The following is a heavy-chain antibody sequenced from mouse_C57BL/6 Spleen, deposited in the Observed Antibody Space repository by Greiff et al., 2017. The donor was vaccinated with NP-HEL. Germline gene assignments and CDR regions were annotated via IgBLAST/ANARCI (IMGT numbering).Heavy chain of an antibody. Sequence: QVQLQQSGAELVRPGASVTLSCKASGYTFTDYEMHWVKQTPVHCLEWIGAIDPETGGTAYNQKFKGKAILTADKSSSTAYMELRSLTSEDSAVYYCTRDDGRAMDYWGQGTSVTVSS. CDR1: GYTFTDYE. V-gene: IGHV1-15*01. CDR3: TRDDGRAMDY. CDR2: IDPETGGT. D-gene: IGHD2-12*01. J-gene: IGHJ4*01.